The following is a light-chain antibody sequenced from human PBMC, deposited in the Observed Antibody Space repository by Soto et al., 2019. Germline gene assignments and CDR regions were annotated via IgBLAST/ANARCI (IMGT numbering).Light chain of an antibody. CDR1: STDVGGYNF. CDR3: SSYTSSVTLV. Sequence: QSALTQPASVCGSPGQWITISCTGTSTDVGGYNFVSWYQQHPGKAPKLMIYEVNNRPSGVSYRFSGSKSGNTASLTISGLQAEDEADYYCSSYTSSVTLVFGGGTTLTVL. J-gene: IGLJ2*01. V-gene: IGLV2-14*01. CDR2: EVN.